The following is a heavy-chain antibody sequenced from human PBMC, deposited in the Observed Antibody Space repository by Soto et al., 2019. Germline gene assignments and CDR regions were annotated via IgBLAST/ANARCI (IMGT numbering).Heavy chain of an antibody. V-gene: IGHV3-48*02. CDR3: ARLYYDYV. CDR1: GSDFSTYS. D-gene: IGHD3-3*01. J-gene: IGHJ6*02. CDR2: VSLDSDSI. Sequence: LRLSCRASGSDFSTYSMNWVRQAPGQGLEWIAYVSLDSDSIQYADSVKGRFTISRDDAENPLYLQMDSLRDEDTATYYCARLYYDYVWGQGTTVTVSS.